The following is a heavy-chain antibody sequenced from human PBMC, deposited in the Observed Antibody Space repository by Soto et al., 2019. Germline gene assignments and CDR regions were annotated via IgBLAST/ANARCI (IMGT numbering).Heavy chain of an antibody. Sequence: QVKLVQSGTEVKKPGASIKVSCKASGYSFVTSGITLVRQAPGQGLEWMGWISVYNGNTNYDQKLQDRVTMTTDTSTNTAYLEVRNLRSDDTAVYYCARAGPYYDASGYADWGQGTLVTVSS. V-gene: IGHV1-18*01. CDR2: ISVYNGNT. CDR1: GYSFVTSG. CDR3: ARAGPYYDASGYAD. D-gene: IGHD3-22*01. J-gene: IGHJ4*02.